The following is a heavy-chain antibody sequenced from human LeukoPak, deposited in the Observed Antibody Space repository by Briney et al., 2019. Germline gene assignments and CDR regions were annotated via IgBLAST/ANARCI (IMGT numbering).Heavy chain of an antibody. D-gene: IGHD6-6*01. CDR3: ARVWDSSSSFHFDY. CDR2: IYHSGST. J-gene: IGHJ4*02. V-gene: IGHV4-30-2*01. Sequence: SETLSLTCTVSGGSISSGGYYWSWIRQPPGKGLEWIGYIYHSGSTYYNPSLKSRVTISVDRSKNQFSLKLSSVTAADTAVYYCARVWDSSSSFHFDYWGQGTLVTVSS. CDR1: GGSISSGGYY.